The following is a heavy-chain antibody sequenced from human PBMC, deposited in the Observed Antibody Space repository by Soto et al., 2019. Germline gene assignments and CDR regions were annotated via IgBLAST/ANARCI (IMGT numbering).Heavy chain of an antibody. D-gene: IGHD6-13*01. V-gene: IGHV1-46*01. CDR2: INPSGGYT. Sequence: ASVKVSCKASGYTFTSYYMNWVRQAPGQGLEWLGIINPSGGYTTYAQRFLGRVTMTSDTSTSTVHMELGSLRSEDTAVYYCARGIAPYYFDYWGQGTLVTVSS. CDR3: ARGIAPYYFDY. CDR1: GYTFTSYY. J-gene: IGHJ4*02.